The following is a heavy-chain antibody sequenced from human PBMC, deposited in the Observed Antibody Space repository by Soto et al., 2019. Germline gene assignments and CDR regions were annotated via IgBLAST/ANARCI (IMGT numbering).Heavy chain of an antibody. V-gene: IGHV5-51*01. D-gene: IGHD3-3*01. Sequence: PGESLKISCKGSGFTFSDYWIGWVRQMPGKGLEWMGIISPLDSDTRYSPSFQGQVTMSADKSINTAYLQWSSLKASDTAIYYCARRLTIFGVVSNWYFDLWGRGTLVTVSS. CDR1: GFTFSDYW. CDR3: ARRLTIFGVVSNWYFDL. CDR2: ISPLDSDT. J-gene: IGHJ2*01.